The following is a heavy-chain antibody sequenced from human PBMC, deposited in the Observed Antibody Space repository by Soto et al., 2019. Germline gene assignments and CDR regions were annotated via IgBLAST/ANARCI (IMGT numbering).Heavy chain of an antibody. J-gene: IGHJ5*02. V-gene: IGHV3-49*03. Sequence: GESLKISCTASGFTFGDYAMSWFRQAPGKGLEWVGFIRSKAYGGTTEYSASVKGRFTIARDDSKSIAYLQMNSLKTEDTAVYYCTREEAAAGNNWFDPWGQGTLVTVSS. CDR1: GFTFGDYA. CDR2: IRSKAYGGTT. D-gene: IGHD6-13*01. CDR3: TREEAAAGNNWFDP.